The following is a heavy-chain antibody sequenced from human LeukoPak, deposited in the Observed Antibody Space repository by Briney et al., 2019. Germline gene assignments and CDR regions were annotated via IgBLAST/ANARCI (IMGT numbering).Heavy chain of an antibody. V-gene: IGHV4-4*02. Sequence: PSGTLSLTCVVSGGSISSNNWWGWVRQSPVKGLEWIGEINHSGSTNYNPSLKSRVTISVDTSKNQFSLKLISVTAADTAVYDCARGRRFNWFDPWGQGTLVTVSS. J-gene: IGHJ5*02. CDR3: ARGRRFNWFDP. CDR1: GGSISSNNW. D-gene: IGHD3-16*01. CDR2: INHSGST.